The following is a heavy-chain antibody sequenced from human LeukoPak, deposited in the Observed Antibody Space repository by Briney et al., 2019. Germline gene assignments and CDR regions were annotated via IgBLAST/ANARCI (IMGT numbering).Heavy chain of an antibody. CDR1: GGTFSSYA. V-gene: IGHV1-69*01. CDR2: IIPIFGTA. J-gene: IGHJ4*02. D-gene: IGHD3-10*01. CDR3: AREGTAWYFDY. Sequence: SVKVSCKASGGTFSSYAISWVRQAPGQGLEWMGGIIPIFGTANYAQKFQGRVTITADESTSTAYMELRSLRADDTAVYFCAREGTAWYFDYWGQGTLVTVSS.